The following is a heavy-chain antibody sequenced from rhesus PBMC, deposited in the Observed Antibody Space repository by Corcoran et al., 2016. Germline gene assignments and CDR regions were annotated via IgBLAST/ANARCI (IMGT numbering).Heavy chain of an antibody. D-gene: IGHD6-13*01. V-gene: IGHV4-76*01. CDR1: GGSISGAYD. J-gene: IGHJ4*01. CDR2: IYGSRGCT. Sequence: QVQLQESGPGVVKPSETLSLTCAVSGGSISGAYDWSWIRHPPGKGLEWLGYIYGSRGCTNHNPSLKNRVTILKDASKNEFSLRRSSVTAADTAVYYCARDRAAAGRFDYWGQGGLVTVSS. CDR3: ARDRAAAGRFDY.